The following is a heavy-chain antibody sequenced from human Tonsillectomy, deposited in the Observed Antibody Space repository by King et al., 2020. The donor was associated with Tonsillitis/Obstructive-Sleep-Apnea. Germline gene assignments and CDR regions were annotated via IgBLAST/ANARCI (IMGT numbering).Heavy chain of an antibody. CDR1: GGTFSSYA. D-gene: IGHD5-18*01. CDR3: ARVGYSYGLLLGWFDP. Sequence: QLVKSGAEVKKPGSSVKVSCKASGGTFSSYAISWVRQAPGQGLEWMGGIIPIFGTANYAQKFQGRVTITADESTSTAYMELSSLRSEDTAVYYCARVGYSYGLLLGWFDPWGQGTLVTVSS. CDR2: IIPIFGTA. J-gene: IGHJ5*02. V-gene: IGHV1-69*01.